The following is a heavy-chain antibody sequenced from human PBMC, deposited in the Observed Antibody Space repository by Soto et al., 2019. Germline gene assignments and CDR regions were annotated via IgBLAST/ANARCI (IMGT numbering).Heavy chain of an antibody. CDR2: ISAYNANA. CDR1: GYTFRNFG. V-gene: IGHV1-18*01. Sequence: QIRLMQSGAEVKKPGASVKVTCKASGYTFRNFGISWVRQAPGQGLEWMGWISAYNANANYAQKFQGRLTMTADTSTSTAYMELRSLRSDDTAVYYCARENSYFDYWGQGTRVTVSS. CDR3: ARENSYFDY. J-gene: IGHJ4*02.